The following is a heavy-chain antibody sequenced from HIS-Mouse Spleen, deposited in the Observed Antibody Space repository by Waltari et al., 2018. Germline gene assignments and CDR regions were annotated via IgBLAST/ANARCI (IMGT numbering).Heavy chain of an antibody. CDR3: AREIPYSSSWYDWYFDL. CDR1: GGFISSSCYY. J-gene: IGHJ2*01. D-gene: IGHD6-13*01. V-gene: IGHV4-39*07. Sequence: QLQLQESGPGLVKPSETLSLTCTVPGGFISSSCYYWGWIRQPPGKGLEWIGSIYYSGSTYYNPSLKSRVTISVDTSKNQFSLKLSSVTAADTAVYYCAREIPYSSSWYDWYFDLWGRGTLVTVSS. CDR2: IYYSGST.